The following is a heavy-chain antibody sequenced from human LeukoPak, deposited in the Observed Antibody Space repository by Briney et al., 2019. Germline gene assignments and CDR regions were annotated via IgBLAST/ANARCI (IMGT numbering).Heavy chain of an antibody. Sequence: ASETLSLTCAVYGGSFSGYYWSWIRQPPGKGLEWIGEINHSGSTNYNPSLKSRVTISVDTSKNQFSLKLSSVTAADTAVYYCARLHSVEWLVHDAFDIWGQGTMVTVSS. CDR3: ARLHSVEWLVHDAFDI. V-gene: IGHV4-34*01. CDR1: GGSFSGYY. J-gene: IGHJ3*02. CDR2: INHSGST. D-gene: IGHD6-19*01.